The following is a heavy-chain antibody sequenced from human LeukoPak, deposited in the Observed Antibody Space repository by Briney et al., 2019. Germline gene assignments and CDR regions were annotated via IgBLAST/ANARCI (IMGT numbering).Heavy chain of an antibody. CDR2: ISSKAYGGTT. CDR1: GFTFGDYA. D-gene: IGHD3-10*02. J-gene: IGHJ4*02. CDR3: ARDVPRYYLH. Sequence: GGSLRLSCTASGFTFGDYAMSWVRQAPGKGLEWVGFISSKAYGGTTEYAASVKGRFTISRDDSKSIAYLQMNSLKTEDTAVYYCARDVPRYYLHWGQGTLVTVSS. V-gene: IGHV3-49*04.